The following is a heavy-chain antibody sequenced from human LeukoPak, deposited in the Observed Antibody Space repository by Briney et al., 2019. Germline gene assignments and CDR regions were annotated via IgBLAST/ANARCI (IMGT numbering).Heavy chain of an antibody. J-gene: IGHJ4*02. CDR2: INPNSGGT. Sequence: ASVKVSCKASGYTFTGYYMHWVRQAPGQGLEWMGWINPNSGGTNYAQKFQGRVTITADKSTSTAYMELSSLRSEDTAVYYCASEPMDYYGSGKQYFDYWGQGTLVTVSS. V-gene: IGHV1-2*02. CDR3: ASEPMDYYGSGKQYFDY. D-gene: IGHD3-10*01. CDR1: GYTFTGYY.